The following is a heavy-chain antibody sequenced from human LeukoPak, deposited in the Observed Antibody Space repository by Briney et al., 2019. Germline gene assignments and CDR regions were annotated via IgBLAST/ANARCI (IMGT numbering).Heavy chain of an antibody. V-gene: IGHV3-30-3*01. CDR1: GFTFSSYA. D-gene: IGHD3-10*01. J-gene: IGHJ4*02. CDR3: ARDAGSVDGSGSYFDY. CDR2: ISYDGGNK. Sequence: GGSLRLSCAASGFTFSSYAMHWVRQAPGKGLEWVAVISYDGGNKYYADSVKGRFTISRDNSKNTLYLQMNSLRAEDTAVYYCARDAGSVDGSGSYFDYWGQGTLVTVSS.